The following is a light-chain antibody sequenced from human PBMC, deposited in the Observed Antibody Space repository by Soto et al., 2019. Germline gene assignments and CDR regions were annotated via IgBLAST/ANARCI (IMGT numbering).Light chain of an antibody. V-gene: IGLV2-23*02. CDR2: EVT. CDR1: SSDVGSYNL. J-gene: IGLJ2*01. CDR3: SSYAGSSSFVV. Sequence: QSALTQPASVSGSPGQSITISCTGTSSDVGSYNLVSWYQHLPGKAPKLMIFEVTKRPSGVSTRFSGSKSGNTASLTISGLQADEEADYYCSSYAGSSSFVVFGGGTKLTVL.